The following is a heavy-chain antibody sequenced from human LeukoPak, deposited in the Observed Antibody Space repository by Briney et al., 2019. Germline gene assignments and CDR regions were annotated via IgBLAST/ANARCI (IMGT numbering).Heavy chain of an antibody. CDR3: AGFYYDFWSGYYTPFDY. Sequence: ASVKVSCKASGYTFTSYDINWVRQATGQGLEWMGWMNPNSGGTNYAQKFQGRVTMTRDTSISTAYMELSRLRSDDTAVYYCAGFYYDFWSGYYTPFDYWGQGTLVTVSS. CDR1: GYTFTSYD. V-gene: IGHV1-2*02. J-gene: IGHJ4*02. CDR2: MNPNSGGT. D-gene: IGHD3-3*01.